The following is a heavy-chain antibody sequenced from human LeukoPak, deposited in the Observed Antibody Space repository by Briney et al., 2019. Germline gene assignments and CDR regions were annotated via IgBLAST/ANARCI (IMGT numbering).Heavy chain of an antibody. V-gene: IGHV4-59*01. CDR3: ARGPHWDPHFDY. Sequence: SETLSLTCTVSGGSISTYYWNWIRQPPGKGLEWIGYIYYSGTTNYNPSLKSRVSMSVDTSKTQFSLKLSSVTAADTAVYYCARGPHWDPHFDYWGQGTLVTVSS. CDR2: IYYSGTT. D-gene: IGHD7-27*01. CDR1: GGSISTYY. J-gene: IGHJ4*02.